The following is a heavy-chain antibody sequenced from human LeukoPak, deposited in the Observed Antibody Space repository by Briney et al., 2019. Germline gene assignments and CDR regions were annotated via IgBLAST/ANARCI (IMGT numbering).Heavy chain of an antibody. CDR3: AHPGATNVGY. D-gene: IGHD1-26*01. Sequence: GGSLRRSCETSGFYFSSFAMSWVRQARGKGPEWVSTISGTGGSTYYAASVKGRFTISRDNSNNTVSLQMDSLRAEDTALYYCAHPGATNVGYWGQGTLVTVSP. CDR2: ISGTGGST. V-gene: IGHV3-23*01. CDR1: GFYFSSFA. J-gene: IGHJ1*01.